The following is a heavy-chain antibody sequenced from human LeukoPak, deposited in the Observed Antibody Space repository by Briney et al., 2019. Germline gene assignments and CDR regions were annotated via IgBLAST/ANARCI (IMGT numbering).Heavy chain of an antibody. D-gene: IGHD4-17*01. CDR3: ARGGLIRATVTNLCWYFDL. V-gene: IGHV3-20*03. J-gene: IGHJ2*01. Sequence: SVKGRFTISRDNAKNSLYLQMNSLRAEDTALYYCARGGLIRATVTNLCWYFDLWGRGTLVTVSS.